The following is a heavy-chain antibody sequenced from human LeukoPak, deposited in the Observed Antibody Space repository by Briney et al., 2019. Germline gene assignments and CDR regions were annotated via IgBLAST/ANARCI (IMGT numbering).Heavy chain of an antibody. Sequence: ASVKVSCKISGFGLSVLSIHWMRQAPGKGLEWVGGIRPETGEPIFAQKFRGRVTISEDTFTDTGYLELRGLTSEDTAVYYCSTDSGRSYFYFDFWGQGTLVTVSS. CDR3: STDSGRSYFYFDF. CDR1: GFGLSVLS. V-gene: IGHV1-24*01. D-gene: IGHD3-10*01. CDR2: IRPETGEP. J-gene: IGHJ4*02.